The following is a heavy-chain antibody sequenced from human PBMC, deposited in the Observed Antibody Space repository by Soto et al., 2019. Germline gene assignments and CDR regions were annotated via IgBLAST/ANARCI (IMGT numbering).Heavy chain of an antibody. CDR1: GFTFSSYG. CDR2: ISYDGSNK. Sequence: QVQLVESGGGVVQPGRSLRLSCAASGFTFSSYGMHWVRQAPAKGLEWVAVISYDGSNKYYADSVKGRFTISRDNSKNTLYLQMNSLRAEDTAVYYCAKDKRRGQLLSYVDYWGQGTLVTVSS. CDR3: AKDKRRGQLLSYVDY. J-gene: IGHJ4*02. V-gene: IGHV3-30*18. D-gene: IGHD2-2*01.